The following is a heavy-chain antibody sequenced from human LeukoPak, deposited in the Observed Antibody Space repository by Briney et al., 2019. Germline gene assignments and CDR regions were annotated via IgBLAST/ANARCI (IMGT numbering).Heavy chain of an antibody. CDR1: GYKFTNHG. Sequence: ASVKVSCKSSGYKFTNHGIMWVRQAPGQGLEWMGWTSTYNIDTTSAQKFQDRLLMTTDTATSTAYMELTNLTSDDTAVYYCARRGPPATNWFHPWGQGTLVTVSS. CDR3: ARRGPPATNWFHP. J-gene: IGHJ5*02. V-gene: IGHV1-18*01. D-gene: IGHD3-10*01. CDR2: TSTYNIDT.